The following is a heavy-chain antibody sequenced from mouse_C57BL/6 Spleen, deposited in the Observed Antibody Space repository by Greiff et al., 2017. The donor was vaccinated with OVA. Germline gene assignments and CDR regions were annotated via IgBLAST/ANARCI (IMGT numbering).Heavy chain of an antibody. CDR3: ARGKEYDDGYYPRAMDY. D-gene: IGHD2-3*01. V-gene: IGHV1-50*01. CDR1: GCTFTSYW. Sequence: QVQLQQPGAELVKPGASVKLSCKASGCTFTSYWMQWVKQRPGQGLEWIGEIDPSDSYTNYNQKFKGKATLTVDTSSSTAYMQLSSLTSEDSAVYYCARGKEYDDGYYPRAMDYWGQGTSVTVSS. J-gene: IGHJ4*01. CDR2: IDPSDSYT.